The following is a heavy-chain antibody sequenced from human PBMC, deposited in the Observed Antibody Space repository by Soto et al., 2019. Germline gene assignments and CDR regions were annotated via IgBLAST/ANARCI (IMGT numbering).Heavy chain of an antibody. CDR2: INPKFGDT. V-gene: IGHV1-2*02. D-gene: IGHD3-10*01. Sequence: QVQLVQSGAEVKEPGDSVRVSCEASGYTFTAYYIHWVRQFPGQGLEWMGWINPKFGDTTYAQDFQGRVTMTRDMSISTVCMELSRLTSDDTAIYYCARNMDYYYGPGSGNGHGVWGQGTTVTVFS. CDR3: ARNMDYYYGPGSGNGHGV. CDR1: GYTFTAYY. J-gene: IGHJ6*02.